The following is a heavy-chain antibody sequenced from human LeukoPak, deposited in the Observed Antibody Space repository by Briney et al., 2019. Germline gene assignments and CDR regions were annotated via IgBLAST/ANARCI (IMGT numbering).Heavy chain of an antibody. CDR3: ARDRWLQSQRYFDY. V-gene: IGHV3-48*03. D-gene: IGHD5-24*01. CDR1: GFTFSSYE. CDR2: ISSSGSTI. J-gene: IGHJ4*02. Sequence: GGSLRLSCAASGFTFSSYEMNWGRQAPGKGLECGSYISSSGSTIYYADSVKGRFTISTDNAKNSLYLQMDSLRAEDTAVYYCARDRWLQSQRYFDYWGQGILVTVSS.